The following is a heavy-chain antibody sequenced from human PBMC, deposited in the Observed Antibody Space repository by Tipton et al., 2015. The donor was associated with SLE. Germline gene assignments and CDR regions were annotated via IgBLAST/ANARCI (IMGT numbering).Heavy chain of an antibody. Sequence: SLRLSCAASGFTFSSYAMSWVRQAPGKGLEWGSVIYSGGSSTYYADSVKGRFTISRDNSKNTLYLQMNSLRAEDTAVYYCAKVDSSSSLGYWGQGTLVTVSS. CDR3: AKVDSSSSLGY. V-gene: IGHV3-23*03. J-gene: IGHJ4*02. CDR2: IYSGGSST. CDR1: GFTFSSYA. D-gene: IGHD6-6*01.